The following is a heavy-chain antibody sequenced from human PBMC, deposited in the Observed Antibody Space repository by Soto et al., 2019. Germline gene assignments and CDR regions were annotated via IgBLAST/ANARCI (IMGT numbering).Heavy chain of an antibody. V-gene: IGHV1-69*02. CDR1: GGTFSSYT. CDR2: IIPILGIA. J-gene: IGHJ4*02. Sequence: QVQLVQSGAEVKKPGSSVKVSCKASGGTFSSYTINLVRQAPGQGLEWMGRIIPILGIANYAQKFQGRVTITADKSTSTAYMELSSLRSEDTAVYYCARHYGDYNGGYWGQGTLVTVSS. D-gene: IGHD4-17*01. CDR3: ARHYGDYNGGY.